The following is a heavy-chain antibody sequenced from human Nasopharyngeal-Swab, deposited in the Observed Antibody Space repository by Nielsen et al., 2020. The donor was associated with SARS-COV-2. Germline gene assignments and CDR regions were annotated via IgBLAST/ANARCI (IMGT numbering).Heavy chain of an antibody. Sequence: GESLKISCAASGFSFSIYTMNWVRQASGKGLEWVSGISSSGDYIYYADSVKGRFTISRDNAKNSLYLQMNSLRAEDTALYYCARDTPAMFAYWGQGTLVTVSS. CDR3: ARDTPAMFAY. J-gene: IGHJ4*02. CDR1: GFSFSIYT. CDR2: ISSSGDYI. V-gene: IGHV3-21*01.